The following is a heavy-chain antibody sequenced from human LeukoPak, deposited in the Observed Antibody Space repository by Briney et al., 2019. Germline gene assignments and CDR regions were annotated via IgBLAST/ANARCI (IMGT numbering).Heavy chain of an antibody. CDR1: GFTFSSYG. Sequence: GGSLRLSCAASGFTFSSYGMHWVRQAPGKGLDWVAVISYHGSNKYYADSVKGRFAISRDNSKNTLYLQMNSLRAEDTAVYYCAKDRGSSSWYYFDYWGQGTLVTVSS. CDR3: AKDRGSSSWYYFDY. V-gene: IGHV3-30*18. J-gene: IGHJ4*02. CDR2: ISYHGSNK. D-gene: IGHD6-13*01.